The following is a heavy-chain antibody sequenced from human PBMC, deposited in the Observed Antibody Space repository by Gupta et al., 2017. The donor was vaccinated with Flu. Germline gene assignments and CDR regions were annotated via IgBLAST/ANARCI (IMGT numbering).Heavy chain of an antibody. CDR3: TRDGIVGATVDY. Sequence: EVQLVESGGGLVQPGRSLRLSCTASGFTFGDYAMSWFRQAPGKGLEWVGFIRSKAYGGTTEYAASVKGRFTISRDDSKSIAYPQMNSLKTEDTAVYYCTRDGIVGATVDYWGQGTLVTVSS. CDR2: IRSKAYGGTT. J-gene: IGHJ4*02. CDR1: GFTFGDYA. V-gene: IGHV3-49*03. D-gene: IGHD1-26*01.